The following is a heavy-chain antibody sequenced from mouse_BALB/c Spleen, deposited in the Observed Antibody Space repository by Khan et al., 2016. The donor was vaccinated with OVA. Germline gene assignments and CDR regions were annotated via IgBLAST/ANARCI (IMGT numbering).Heavy chain of an antibody. CDR1: GYTFTSYY. CDR3: VRSGYGTQFAY. CDR2: INPNTGDS. V-gene: IGHV1S81*02. Sequence: QVQLQQPGAELVKPGTSVKISCKASGYTFTSYYMYWVKQRPGQGLEWIGGINPNTGDSTFTEKFKSKVTLTVDNSSSTAYMHLGILTSEDSTYCYCVRSGYGTQFAYWGQGTLVTVSA. D-gene: IGHD2-1*01. J-gene: IGHJ3*01.